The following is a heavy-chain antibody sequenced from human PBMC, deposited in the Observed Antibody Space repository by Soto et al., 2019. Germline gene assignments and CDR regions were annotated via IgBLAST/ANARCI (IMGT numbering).Heavy chain of an antibody. Sequence: QLRLQESGPGLVKPSETLSLTCSVFGDSIRSAHYFWGWVRQPPGKGLEWIGSIYHSGATFYDPSLRGRVTLSVDTTNNQFSLRLSSVTAADTAVYFCARQQYCGSSTCYDSLYYQYMDVWGKGTMVTVSS. V-gene: IGHV4-39*01. CDR1: GDSIRSAHYF. CDR3: ARQQYCGSSTCYDSLYYQYMDV. J-gene: IGHJ6*03. CDR2: IYHSGAT. D-gene: IGHD2-2*01.